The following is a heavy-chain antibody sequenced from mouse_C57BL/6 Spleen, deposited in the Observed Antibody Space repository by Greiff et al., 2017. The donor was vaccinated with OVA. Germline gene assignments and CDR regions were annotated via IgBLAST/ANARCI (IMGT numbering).Heavy chain of an antibody. J-gene: IGHJ3*01. CDR1: GYSITSGYY. V-gene: IGHV3-6*01. CDR2: ISYDGSN. Sequence: EVQRVESGPGLVKPSQSLSLTCSVTGYSITSGYYWNWIRQFPGNKLEWMGYISYDGSNNYNPSLKNRISITRDTSKNQFFLKLNSVTTEDTATYYCARQSQLGAWFAYWGQGTLVTVSA. D-gene: IGHD2-12*01. CDR3: ARQSQLGAWFAY.